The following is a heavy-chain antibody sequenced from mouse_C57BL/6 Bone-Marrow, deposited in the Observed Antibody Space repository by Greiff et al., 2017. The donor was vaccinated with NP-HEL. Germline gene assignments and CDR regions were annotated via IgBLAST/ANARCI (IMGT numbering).Heavy chain of an antibody. CDR1: GFTFTDYY. CDR2: IRNKANGYTT. D-gene: IGHD3-2*02. J-gene: IGHJ4*01. Sequence: EVKLMESGGGLVQPGGSLSLSCAASGFTFTDYYMSWVRQPPGKALGWLGFIRNKANGYTTEYSASVKGRFTISRDNSQSILYLQMNALRAEDSATYYCARLQLRRRDYYAMDYWGQGTSVTVSS. V-gene: IGHV7-3*01. CDR3: ARLQLRRRDYYAMDY.